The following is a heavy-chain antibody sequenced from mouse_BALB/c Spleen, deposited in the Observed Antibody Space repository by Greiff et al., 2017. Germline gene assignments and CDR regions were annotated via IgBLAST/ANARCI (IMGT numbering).Heavy chain of an antibody. Sequence: EVKLVESGGDLVKPGGSLKLSCAASGFTFSSYGMSWVRQTPDKRLEWVATISSGGSYTYYPDSVKGRFTISRDNAKNTLYLQMSKVRSEDTALYYCAVQVLGFAYWGQGTLVTVSA. CDR1: GFTFSSYG. J-gene: IGHJ3*01. CDR3: AVQVLGFAY. V-gene: IGHV5-6*01. CDR2: ISSGGSYT.